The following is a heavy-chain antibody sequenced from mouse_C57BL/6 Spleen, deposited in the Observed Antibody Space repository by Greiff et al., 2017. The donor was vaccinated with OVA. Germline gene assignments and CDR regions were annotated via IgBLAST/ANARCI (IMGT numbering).Heavy chain of an antibody. D-gene: IGHD1-1*01. V-gene: IGHV1-64*01. CDR2: IHPNSGST. CDR3: ARSGYGSLYYFDY. Sequence: QVQLQQSGAELVKPGASVKLSCKASGYTFTSYWMHWVKQRPGQGLEWIGMIHPNSGSTNYNEKFKSKATLTVDKSSSTAYMQLSSLTSEDSAVYYCARSGYGSLYYFDYWGQGTTLTVSS. J-gene: IGHJ2*01. CDR1: GYTFTSYW.